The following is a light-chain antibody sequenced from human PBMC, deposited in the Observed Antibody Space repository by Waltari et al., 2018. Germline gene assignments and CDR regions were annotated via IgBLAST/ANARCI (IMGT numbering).Light chain of an antibody. CDR1: QSIRSS. V-gene: IGKV1-39*01. CDR2: AAS. CDR3: QQSYSTPIT. Sequence: DIQMTQSPSSLSASVGDRVTITCRASQSIRSSLNWYQQKPGKAPKLLIYAASSLQSGVPSRFSGSGSGTDFTLTISSLQPEDFATYYCQQSYSTPITFGQGTRLEIK. J-gene: IGKJ5*01.